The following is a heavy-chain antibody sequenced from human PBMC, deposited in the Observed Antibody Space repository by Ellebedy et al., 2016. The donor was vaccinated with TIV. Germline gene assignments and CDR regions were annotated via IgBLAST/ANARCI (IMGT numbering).Heavy chain of an antibody. J-gene: IGHJ5*02. D-gene: IGHD4-23*01. CDR3: ARFGGNLSSWFDP. CDR1: GYSFTTFW. V-gene: IGHV5-10-1*01. CDR2: IDPSDSYT. Sequence: GESLKISCKGSGYSFTTFWISWVRQMPGKGLEWMGRIDPSDSYTNYSQSFQGHVTISADKSISTAYLQWSSLKASDTAIYYCARFGGNLSSWFDPWGQGPLVTVSS.